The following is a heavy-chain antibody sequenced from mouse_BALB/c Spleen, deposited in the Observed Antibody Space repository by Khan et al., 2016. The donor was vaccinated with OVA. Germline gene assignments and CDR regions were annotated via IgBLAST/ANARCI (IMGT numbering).Heavy chain of an antibody. Sequence: QVQLKQSGAELMKPGASVKISCKATGYTFSSYWIEWVKQRPGHGLEWIGEILPGSGRNNYNEKFKGKATSTADTSSNTAYMQLTNLTSDDSAVYYCARGNYYGSSSWFGYWGQGTLVTVSA. J-gene: IGHJ3*01. CDR3: ARGNYYGSSSWFGY. CDR1: GYTFSSYW. D-gene: IGHD1-1*01. V-gene: IGHV1-9*01. CDR2: ILPGSGRN.